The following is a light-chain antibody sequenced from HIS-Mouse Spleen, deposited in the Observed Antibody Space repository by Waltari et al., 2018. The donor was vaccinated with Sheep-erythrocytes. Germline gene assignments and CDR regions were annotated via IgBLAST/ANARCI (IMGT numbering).Light chain of an antibody. J-gene: IGLJ2*01. V-gene: IGLV2-11*01. Sequence: QSALTQPRPVSGSPGQSVPIPGIGTSIEVGGYNYVSWYQQHPGKAPKLMIYDVSKRPSGVPDRFSGSKSGNTASLTISGLQAEDEADYYCCSYAGSSTLVFGGGTKLTVL. CDR1: SIEVGGYNY. CDR2: DVS. CDR3: CSYAGSSTLV.